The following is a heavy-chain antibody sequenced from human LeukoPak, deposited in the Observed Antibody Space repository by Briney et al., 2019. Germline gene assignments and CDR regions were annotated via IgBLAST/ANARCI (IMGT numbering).Heavy chain of an antibody. Sequence: SETLSLTCTASGGSISSYYCSWIRQSPGKGLEWIGYINYSGGTDYNPSLKSRVTISVDTSKNQFSLKLNSVTAADTAVYYCAREGYGDNSGALDYWGRGTLVTVSS. CDR3: AREGYGDNSGALDY. V-gene: IGHV4-59*01. CDR1: GGSISSYY. D-gene: IGHD4-23*01. J-gene: IGHJ4*02. CDR2: INYSGGT.